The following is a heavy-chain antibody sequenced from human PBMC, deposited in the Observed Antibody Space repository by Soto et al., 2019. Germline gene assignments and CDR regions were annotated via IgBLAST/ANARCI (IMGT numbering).Heavy chain of an antibody. CDR3: ARYRREAVAGYTLDN. Sequence: SETLSLTCTVSGGSISSNYWTWIRQPPGKGLEWIGYVYNSGSTNYNPSLESRVTISEDTSKSQFSLKVNSMTAADTAVYYCARYRREAVAGYTLDNWGQGILVTVSS. V-gene: IGHV4-59*01. CDR2: VYNSGST. CDR1: GGSISSNY. D-gene: IGHD6-13*01. J-gene: IGHJ4*02.